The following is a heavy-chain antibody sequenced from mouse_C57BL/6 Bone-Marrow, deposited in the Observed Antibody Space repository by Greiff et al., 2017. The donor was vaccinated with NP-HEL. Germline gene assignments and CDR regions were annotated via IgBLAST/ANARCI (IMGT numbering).Heavy chain of an antibody. V-gene: IGHV1-76*01. J-gene: IGHJ2*01. CDR3: AREGPFTYFDY. CDR1: GYTFTDYY. CDR2: IYPGSGNT. Sequence: QVQLQQSGAELVRPGASVKLSCKASGYTFTDYYINWVKQRPGQGLEWIARIYPGSGNTYYNEKFKGKATLTAEKSSSTAYMQLSSLTSEDSAVYFCAREGPFTYFDYWGQGTTLTVSS. D-gene: IGHD3-3*01.